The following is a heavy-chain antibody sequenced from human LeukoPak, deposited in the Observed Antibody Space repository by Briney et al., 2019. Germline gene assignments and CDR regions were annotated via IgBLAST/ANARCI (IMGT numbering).Heavy chain of an antibody. J-gene: IGHJ4*02. V-gene: IGHV3-23*01. CDR3: AKRGVVIRVILVGFHKEANYFDS. D-gene: IGHD3-22*01. CDR1: GFSFSNYG. CDR2: ISRSGDST. Sequence: GGSLRLSCAASGFSFSNYGMNWVRQAPGKGLEWVSGISRSGDSTYYADSVKGRFTVSRDNPKNTLYLQMNSLRAEDTAVYFCAKRGVVIRVILVGFHKEANYFDSWGQGALVTVSS.